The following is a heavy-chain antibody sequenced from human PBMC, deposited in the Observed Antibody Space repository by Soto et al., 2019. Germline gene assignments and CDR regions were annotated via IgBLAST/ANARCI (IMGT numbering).Heavy chain of an antibody. D-gene: IGHD2-21*02. CDR1: GFTFSSYA. V-gene: IGHV3-23*01. Sequence: AGGSLRLSCAASGFTFSSYAMSWVRQAPGKGLEWVSAISGSGGSTYYADSVKGRFTISRDNSKNTLYLQMNSLRAEDTAVYYCAKAPEAYCGGDCYGDYWGQGTLVTVSS. J-gene: IGHJ4*02. CDR3: AKAPEAYCGGDCYGDY. CDR2: ISGSGGST.